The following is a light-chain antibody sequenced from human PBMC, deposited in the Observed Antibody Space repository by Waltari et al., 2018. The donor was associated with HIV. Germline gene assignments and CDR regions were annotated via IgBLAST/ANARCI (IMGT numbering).Light chain of an antibody. CDR1: QTVSSS. Sequence: EIVMTQSPATLSVSPGERVTVSCRASQTVSSSLAWYQQKPGQAPRLLIYGASTRATGIAARFSGSGSGTDFTLTISRLEPEDFAVYYCQQYVISPYTFGQGTNLEIK. CDR2: GAS. J-gene: IGKJ2*01. CDR3: QQYVISPYT. V-gene: IGKV3-15*01.